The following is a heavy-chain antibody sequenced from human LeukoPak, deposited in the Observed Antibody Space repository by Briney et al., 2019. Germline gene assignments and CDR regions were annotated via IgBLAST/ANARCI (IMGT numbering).Heavy chain of an antibody. D-gene: IGHD5-18*01. CDR2: IDYSGST. J-gene: IGHJ4*02. V-gene: IGHV4-39*07. Sequence: SETLSLTCSVSGGSISRSSYYWGWIRQPPGKGLQWIGSIDYSGSTYYNPSLKSRVTISVDTSKNELSLKLSSVTAADTAVYYCTRVDVHSYRNWGQGTLVTVSS. CDR3: TRVDVHSYRN. CDR1: GGSISRSSYY.